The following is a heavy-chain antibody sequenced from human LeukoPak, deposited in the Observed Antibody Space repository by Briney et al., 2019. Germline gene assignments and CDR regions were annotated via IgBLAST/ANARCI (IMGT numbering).Heavy chain of an antibody. CDR3: TSFHYYDSSGSLDY. CDR2: IRSKAYGGTT. Sequence: GGSLRLSCTASGFTFGDYAMSWVRQAPGKGLEWVGFIRSKAYGGTTEYAASVEGRFTISRDDSKSIAYLQMNSLKTEDTAVYYCTSFHYYDSSGSLDYWGQGTLVTVSS. CDR1: GFTFGDYA. V-gene: IGHV3-49*04. D-gene: IGHD3-22*01. J-gene: IGHJ4*02.